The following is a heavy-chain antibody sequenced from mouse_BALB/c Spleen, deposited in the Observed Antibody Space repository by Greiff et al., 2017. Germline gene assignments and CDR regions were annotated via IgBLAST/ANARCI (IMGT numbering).Heavy chain of an antibody. D-gene: IGHD1-1*01. CDR2: ISSGSSTI. V-gene: IGHV5-17*02. Sequence: EVKLMESGGGLVQPGGSRKLSCAASGFTFSSFGMHWVRQAPEKGLEWVAYISSGSSTIYYADTVKGRFTISRDNPKNTLFLQMTSLRSEDTAMYYCARDYGSSYDFDYWGQGTTLTVSS. CDR1: GFTFSSFG. J-gene: IGHJ2*01. CDR3: ARDYGSSYDFDY.